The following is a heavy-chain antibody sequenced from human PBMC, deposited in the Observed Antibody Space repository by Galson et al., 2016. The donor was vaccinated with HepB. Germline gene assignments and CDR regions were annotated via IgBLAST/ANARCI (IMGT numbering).Heavy chain of an antibody. CDR3: ARPAARGIFFHF. CDR1: GGSFSSFG. Sequence: SVKVSCKASGGSFSSFGTSWVRQAPGQGPEWMGAIIPFFGTTNYAPKFQGRVTISVDISTSTVYMEMSSLTSDDTAMDYCARPAARGIFFHFWGQGTVVTVSS. J-gene: IGHJ4*02. CDR2: IIPFFGTT. V-gene: IGHV1-69*06. D-gene: IGHD3-10*01.